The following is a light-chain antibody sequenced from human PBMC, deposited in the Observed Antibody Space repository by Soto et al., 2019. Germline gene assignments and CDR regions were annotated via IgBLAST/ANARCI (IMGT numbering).Light chain of an antibody. J-gene: IGKJ4*01. V-gene: IGKV3-11*01. Sequence: EIVLTQSPVTLSLSPGERATLSCRASQSVSSYLAWYQQKPDQAPRLLIYDASNRATGIPARFSGSGSGTDFTLTISGPEPEDFAVYYCQQRSSWPLTFGGGTKVELK. CDR3: QQRSSWPLT. CDR2: DAS. CDR1: QSVSSY.